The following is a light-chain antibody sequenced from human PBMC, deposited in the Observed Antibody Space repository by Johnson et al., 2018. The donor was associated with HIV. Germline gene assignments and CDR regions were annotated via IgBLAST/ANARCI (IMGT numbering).Light chain of an antibody. J-gene: IGLJ1*01. CDR2: DNN. Sequence: QSVLTQPPSVSSAPGQKVTISCSGSSSNIANNYVSWYQQIPGTAPKLLIYDNNKRPSGIPDRFSGSKSGTSATLGITGLQTGDEADYYCGTWDTSLSAGGVFGSGTKVNVL. V-gene: IGLV1-51*01. CDR1: SSNIANNY. CDR3: GTWDTSLSAGGV.